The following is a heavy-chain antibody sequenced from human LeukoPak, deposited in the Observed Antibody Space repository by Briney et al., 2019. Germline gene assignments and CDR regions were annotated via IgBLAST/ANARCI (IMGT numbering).Heavy chain of an antibody. Sequence: SETLSLTCTVSGGSISSGGYYWSWIRQHPGKGLEWIGYIYYSGNTYYNPSLKSRVTISVDTSKNQFSLKLSSVTAADTAVYYCARVTGGPIAARRMFDPWGQGTLVTVSS. CDR2: IYYSGNT. CDR3: ARVTGGPIAARRMFDP. V-gene: IGHV4-31*03. D-gene: IGHD6-6*01. J-gene: IGHJ5*02. CDR1: GGSISSGGYY.